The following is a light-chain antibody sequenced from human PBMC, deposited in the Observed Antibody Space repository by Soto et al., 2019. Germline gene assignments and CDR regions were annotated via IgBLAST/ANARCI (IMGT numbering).Light chain of an antibody. Sequence: AIRMTQSPSSFSASTGDRVTITCRASQGISSYLAWYQQKPGKAPKLLIYAASTLQSGVPSRFSGSGSGTDFTLTLSCLQSEEFATYYCQQYYSYPTFGQGTRLEIK. CDR2: AAS. CDR1: QGISSY. CDR3: QQYYSYPT. V-gene: IGKV1-8*01. J-gene: IGKJ5*01.